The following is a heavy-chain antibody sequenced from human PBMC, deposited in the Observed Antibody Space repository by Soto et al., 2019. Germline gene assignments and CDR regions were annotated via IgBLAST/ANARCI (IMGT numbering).Heavy chain of an antibody. CDR1: GGSVSSGSYY. V-gene: IGHV4-61*01. CDR3: ASGYNPWYFDY. J-gene: IGHJ4*02. D-gene: IGHD5-18*01. Sequence: SETLSLTCTVSGGSVSSGSYYWSWIRQPPGKGLEWIGYIYYSGSTNYNPSLKSRVTISVDTSKNQFSLKLSSVTAADTAVYYCASGYNPWYFDYWGQGTLVTVSS. CDR2: IYYSGST.